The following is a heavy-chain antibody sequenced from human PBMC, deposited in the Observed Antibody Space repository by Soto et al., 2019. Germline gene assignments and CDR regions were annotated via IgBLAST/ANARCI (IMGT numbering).Heavy chain of an antibody. Sequence: EAQVVESGGGLVQPGGSLRLSCAASGFTFSSYWMHWVRQAPGKGLVWVSRISTDGRSTTYADSVKGRFVISRDNAKNTVYLQMNSLTADDTAVYFCGRDYMLRGRDSNWFDPWGQGTLVTVSS. J-gene: IGHJ5*02. CDR3: GRDYMLRGRDSNWFDP. V-gene: IGHV3-74*03. CDR2: ISTDGRST. CDR1: GFTFSSYW. D-gene: IGHD3-10*01.